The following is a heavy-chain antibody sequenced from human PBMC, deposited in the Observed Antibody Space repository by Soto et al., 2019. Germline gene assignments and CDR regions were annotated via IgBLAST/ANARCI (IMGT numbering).Heavy chain of an antibody. V-gene: IGHV2-5*02. CDR2: ILWDDDK. CDR3: AHRLGEVHFNY. D-gene: IGHD3-16*01. J-gene: IGHJ4*02. CDR1: GFSLSTSGMG. Sequence: SGPTLVNPTQTLTLTCTFSGFSLSTSGMGLAWIRQPPGKALEWLALILWDDDKRYSPSLKSRLTITKDTSKNQVVLTMTNMDPVDTGTYYGAHRLGEVHFNYWGQGTLVTVSS.